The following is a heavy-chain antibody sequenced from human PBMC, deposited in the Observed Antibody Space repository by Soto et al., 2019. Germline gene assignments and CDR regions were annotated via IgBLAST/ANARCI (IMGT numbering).Heavy chain of an antibody. CDR2: ISGSGGST. J-gene: IGHJ4*02. CDR1: GFTFSSYA. CDR3: AKDGYYYDSSGYYYLDYFDY. Sequence: PGGSLRLSCAASGFTFSSYAMSWVRQAPGKGLEWVSAISGSGGSTYYADSVKGRFTISRDNSKNTLYLQMNSLRAEDTAVYYCAKDGYYYDSSGYYYLDYFDYWGQGTLVTVSS. D-gene: IGHD3-22*01. V-gene: IGHV3-23*01.